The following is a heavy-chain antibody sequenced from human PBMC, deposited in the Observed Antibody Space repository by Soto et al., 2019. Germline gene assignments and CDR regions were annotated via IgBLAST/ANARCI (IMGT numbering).Heavy chain of an antibody. Sequence: PGVSLRLSCAASGFTFSDYAMDWVRQAPGKGLEWVSYLSRTYNTVQYAASVKGRFIISRDNVANSLCLQMHNLTAEDTAIYYCARESDISHQNFDYWGQGTLVTVSS. V-gene: IGHV3-48*03. J-gene: IGHJ4*02. CDR2: LSRTYNTV. CDR3: ARESDISHQNFDY. CDR1: GFTFSDYA.